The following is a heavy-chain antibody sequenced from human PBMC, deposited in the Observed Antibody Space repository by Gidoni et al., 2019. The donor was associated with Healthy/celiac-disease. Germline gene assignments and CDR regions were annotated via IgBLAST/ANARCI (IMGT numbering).Heavy chain of an antibody. CDR2: ISYDGSNK. D-gene: IGHD6-13*01. V-gene: IGHV3-30-3*01. CDR3: AREGIAAPACWFDP. Sequence: QVQLVESGGGVVQPGRSLRLSCAASGFTFSSYAMHWVRQAPGKGLGWVAVISYDGSNKYYADSVKGRFTISRDNSKNTLYLQMNSLRAEDTAVYYCAREGIAAPACWFDPWGQGTLVTVSS. J-gene: IGHJ5*02. CDR1: GFTFSSYA.